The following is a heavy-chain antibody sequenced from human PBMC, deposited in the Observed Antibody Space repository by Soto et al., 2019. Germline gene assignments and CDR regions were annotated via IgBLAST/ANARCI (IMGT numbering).Heavy chain of an antibody. J-gene: IGHJ4*02. CDR1: SGSFSSSGYY. D-gene: IGHD4-17*01. CDR3: ARGLRTYYFDD. CDR2: IYYSGST. V-gene: IGHV4-39*01. Sequence: SETLSLTCIVSSGSFSSSGYYWGWIRQPPGKGLEWIGSIYYSGSTYYDPSLKSRVTISVDTSRNRFSLKLNSVTAADTAVYYGARGLRTYYFDDWGQGALVTVYS.